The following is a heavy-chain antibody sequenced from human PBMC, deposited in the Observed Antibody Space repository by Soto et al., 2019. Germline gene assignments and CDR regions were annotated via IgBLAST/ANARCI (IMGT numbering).Heavy chain of an antibody. Sequence: SETLSITCAVSGGSISSGGYSWSWIRQPPGKGLEWIGYIYHSGNIYYNPSLKSRVTISVDRSKNQFSLKLSSVTAADTAVYYCARIPSPWGQGTLVTVSS. V-gene: IGHV4-30-2*01. CDR2: IYHSGNI. CDR1: GGSISSGGYS. CDR3: ARIPSP. J-gene: IGHJ5*02. D-gene: IGHD2-21*01.